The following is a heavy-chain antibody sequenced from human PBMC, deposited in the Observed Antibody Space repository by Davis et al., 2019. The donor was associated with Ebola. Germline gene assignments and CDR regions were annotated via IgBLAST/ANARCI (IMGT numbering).Heavy chain of an antibody. Sequence: GESLKISCAASGFTFSTYAMSWVRQAPGKGLEWVSAISGSGGSTFYADSVKGRFTISRDNSKNTLYLQMNSLRAEDTAVYYCARGGVGSTSPFDYWGQGTLVTVSS. V-gene: IGHV3-23*01. D-gene: IGHD1-26*01. CDR2: ISGSGGST. CDR3: ARGGVGSTSPFDY. CDR1: GFTFSTYA. J-gene: IGHJ4*02.